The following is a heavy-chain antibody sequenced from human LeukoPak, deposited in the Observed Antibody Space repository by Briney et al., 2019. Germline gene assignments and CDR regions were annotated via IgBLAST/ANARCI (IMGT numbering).Heavy chain of an antibody. CDR1: GYSTSSGYY. J-gene: IGHJ4*02. Sequence: SETLSLTCAVSGYSTSSGYYWGWIRQPPGKGLEWIGSIYHSGSTYYNPSLKSRVTISVDTSKNQFSLKLSSVTAADTAVYYCATSGFGETPFDYWGQGTLVTVSS. V-gene: IGHV4-38-2*01. CDR3: ATSGFGETPFDY. CDR2: IYHSGST. D-gene: IGHD3-10*01.